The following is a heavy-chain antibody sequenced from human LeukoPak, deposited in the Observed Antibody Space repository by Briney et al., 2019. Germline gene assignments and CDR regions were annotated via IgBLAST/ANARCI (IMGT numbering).Heavy chain of an antibody. CDR2: FDPEDGET. J-gene: IGHJ5*02. CDR3: ATTPPTRYNWNDHMVSFDP. V-gene: IGHV1-24*01. CDR1: GYTLTELS. Sequence: ASVKVSCKVSGYTLTELSMHWVRQAPGKGLEWMGGFDPEDGETIYAQKFQGRVTMTEDTSTDTAYMELSSLRSEDTAVYYCATTPPTRYNWNDHMVSFDPWGQGTLVTVSS. D-gene: IGHD1-20*01.